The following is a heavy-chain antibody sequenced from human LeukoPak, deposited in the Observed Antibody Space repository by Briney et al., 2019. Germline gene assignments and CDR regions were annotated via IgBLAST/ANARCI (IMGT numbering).Heavy chain of an antibody. J-gene: IGHJ4*02. D-gene: IGHD6-13*01. Sequence: SSETLSLTCAVYGGSFSGYYWSWIRQPPGKGLEWIGEINHSGSTNYNPSLKSRVTISVDTSKNQFSLKLSSVTAADTAVYYCARGRGSFRQQLFDYWGQGTLVTVSS. CDR1: GGSFSGYY. V-gene: IGHV4-34*01. CDR2: INHSGST. CDR3: ARGRGSFRQQLFDY.